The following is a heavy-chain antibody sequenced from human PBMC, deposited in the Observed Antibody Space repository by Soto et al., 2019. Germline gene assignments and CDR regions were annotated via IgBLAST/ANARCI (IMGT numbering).Heavy chain of an antibody. CDR3: ARLAGSSFFTY. J-gene: IGHJ4*02. Sequence: QLRLQESGPGLVKPSETLSLICTVSGGSIISSPDWWGWVRQPPGKGPEWIASIYCDGATYYNPSLNSRVTVFVDSSKNQFSLKLTSVTAADTAIYYCARLAGSSFFTYWGQGTRVTVSS. V-gene: IGHV4-39*01. D-gene: IGHD6-6*01. CDR1: GGSIISSPDW. CDR2: IYCDGAT.